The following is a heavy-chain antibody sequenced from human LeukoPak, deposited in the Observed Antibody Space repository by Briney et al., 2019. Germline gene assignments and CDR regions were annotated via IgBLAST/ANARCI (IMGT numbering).Heavy chain of an antibody. CDR2: IYTSGST. Sequence: SETLSLTCTVSGGSISSYYWSWIRQPAGKGLEWIGRIYTSGSTNYNPSLKSRATMSVDTSKNQFSLKLSSVTAADTAVYYCARDLYRYCSGGSCRQFDYWGQGTLVTVSS. D-gene: IGHD2-15*01. CDR3: ARDLYRYCSGGSCRQFDY. V-gene: IGHV4-4*07. CDR1: GGSISSYY. J-gene: IGHJ4*02.